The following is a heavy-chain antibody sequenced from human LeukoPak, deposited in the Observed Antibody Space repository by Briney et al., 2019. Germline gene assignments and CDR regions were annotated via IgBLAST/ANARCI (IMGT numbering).Heavy chain of an antibody. CDR1: GFTFSSYW. Sequence: GGSLRLSCAASGFTFSSYWMMWVRQVPGKGLEWVATIKNDGSEKYHVDSVKGRSSISRDNAKNSLYLQLNSLRVEDTAVYYCGRYEMDVWGQGTTVTVSS. CDR2: IKNDGSEK. J-gene: IGHJ6*02. D-gene: IGHD3-3*01. V-gene: IGHV3-7*01. CDR3: GRYEMDV.